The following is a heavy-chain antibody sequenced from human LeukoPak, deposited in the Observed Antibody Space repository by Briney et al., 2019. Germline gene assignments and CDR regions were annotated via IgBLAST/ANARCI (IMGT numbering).Heavy chain of an antibody. CDR2: ISWNSGSI. CDR1: GFTFDDYA. J-gene: IGHJ5*02. V-gene: IGHV3-9*01. CDR3: ARERRPTAYYDFWSGQGWFDP. D-gene: IGHD3-3*01. Sequence: GGSLRLSCAASGFTFDDYAMHWVRQAPGKGLEWVSGISWNSGSIGYADSVKGRFTISRDNAKNSLYLQMNSLRAEDTALYYCARERRPTAYYDFWSGQGWFDPWGQGTLVTVSS.